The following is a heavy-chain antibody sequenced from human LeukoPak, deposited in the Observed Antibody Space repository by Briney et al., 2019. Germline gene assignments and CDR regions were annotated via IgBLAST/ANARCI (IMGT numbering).Heavy chain of an antibody. J-gene: IGHJ5*02. D-gene: IGHD2-2*01. CDR2: INHSGST. Sequence: SETLSLTCAVYGGSFSGYYWSWIRQPPGKGLEWIGEINHSGSTNHNPSLKSRVTISVDTSKNQFSLKLSSVTAADTAVYYCARGGRVVPAATRWFDPWGQGTLVTVSS. CDR1: GGSFSGYY. V-gene: IGHV4-34*01. CDR3: ARGGRVVPAATRWFDP.